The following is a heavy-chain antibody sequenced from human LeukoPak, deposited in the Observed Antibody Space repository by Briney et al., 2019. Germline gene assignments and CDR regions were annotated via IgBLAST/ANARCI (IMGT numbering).Heavy chain of an antibody. V-gene: IGHV4-61*01. Sequence: TSETLSLTCTVSGGSVSSGSYYWSWIRQPPGKGLEWIGYIYYSGSTNYNPSLKSRVTISVDTSKNQFSLKLSSVTAADTAVYYCARDISGSPSEDDGMDVWGKGTTVTVSS. CDR2: IYYSGST. J-gene: IGHJ6*04. CDR3: ARDISGSPSEDDGMDV. D-gene: IGHD5-12*01. CDR1: GGSVSSGSYY.